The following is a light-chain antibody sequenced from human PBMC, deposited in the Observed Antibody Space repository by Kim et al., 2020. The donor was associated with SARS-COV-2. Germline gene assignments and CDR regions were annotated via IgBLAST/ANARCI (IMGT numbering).Light chain of an antibody. Sequence: SYELTQPPSVSVSPGQTASITCSGDKLVDKYVCWHQQKPGQSPVLVIYQDNKRPSGIPERFSGSNSGNTATLTISGTQAMDEADYYCQAWDSSTVVFSGG. CDR1: KLVDKY. J-gene: IGLJ2*01. V-gene: IGLV3-1*01. CDR3: QAWDSSTVV. CDR2: QDN.